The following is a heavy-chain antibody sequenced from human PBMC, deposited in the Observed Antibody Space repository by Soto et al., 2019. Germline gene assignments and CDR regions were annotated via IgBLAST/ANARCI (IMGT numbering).Heavy chain of an antibody. V-gene: IGHV1-18*01. J-gene: IGHJ6*02. CDR3: ARDLVLRDIVVVPAATYYYGMDV. Sequence: ASVKVSCKASGYTFTNYGISWVRQAPGQGLEWMGWISPYNGNTNYAQKFQGRVTITADESTSTAYMELSSLRSEDTAVYYCARDLVLRDIVVVPAATYYYGMDVWGQGTTVTVSS. D-gene: IGHD2-2*01. CDR2: ISPYNGNT. CDR1: GYTFTNYG.